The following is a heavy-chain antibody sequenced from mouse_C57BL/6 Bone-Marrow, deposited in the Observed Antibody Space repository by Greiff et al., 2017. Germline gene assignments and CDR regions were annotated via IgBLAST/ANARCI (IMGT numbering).Heavy chain of an antibody. V-gene: IGHV1-69*01. CDR2: LDPSDSYT. D-gene: IGHD1-1*01. Sequence: QVQLQQPGAELVKPGASVKLSCKASGYTFTSYWMHWVKQRPGQGLEWIGELDPSDSYTNYNQKFKGKSTWTVDKSSSTAYMQLSSLTSEDSAVYYCAGEDFNYCGRSPAWFAYGGQGTLVTVSA. J-gene: IGHJ3*01. CDR1: GYTFTSYW. CDR3: AGEDFNYCGRSPAWFAY.